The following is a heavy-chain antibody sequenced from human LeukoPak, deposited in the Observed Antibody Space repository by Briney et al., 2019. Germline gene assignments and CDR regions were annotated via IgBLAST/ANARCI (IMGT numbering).Heavy chain of an antibody. CDR3: ARGDDFWSGYYSPFDY. Sequence: PGGSLRLSCAASGFTFSSYSMNWVRQAPGKGLEWVSSISSSSSYIYYADSVKGRFTISRDNAKNSLYLQMNSLRAEDTAVYYCARGDDFWSGYYSPFDYWGQGTLVTVSS. CDR1: GFTFSSYS. D-gene: IGHD3-3*01. CDR2: ISSSSSYI. V-gene: IGHV3-21*01. J-gene: IGHJ4*02.